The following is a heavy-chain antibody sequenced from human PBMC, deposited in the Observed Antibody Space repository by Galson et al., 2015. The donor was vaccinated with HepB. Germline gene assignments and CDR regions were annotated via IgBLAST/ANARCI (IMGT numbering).Heavy chain of an antibody. CDR3: ARDPLSSGSFYNEVWFDP. V-gene: IGHV3-21*01. CDR2: ISKSGSFV. CDR1: AFTFSNYN. J-gene: IGHJ5*02. Sequence: SLRLSCAASAFTFSNYNMNWVRQAPGKGLQWVSSISKSGSFVSYTDSVKGRFTISRDNAKNLLYLQMNSLRAEDTAVYYCARDPLSSGSFYNEVWFDPWGQGTLVTVSS. D-gene: IGHD3-10*01.